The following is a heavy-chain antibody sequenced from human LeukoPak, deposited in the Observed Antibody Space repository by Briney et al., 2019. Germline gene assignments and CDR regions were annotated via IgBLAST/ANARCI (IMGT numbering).Heavy chain of an antibody. CDR1: GGSFSGYY. D-gene: IGHD7-27*01. Sequence: SETLSLTCAVYGGSFSGYYWSWIRQPPGKGLEWIGEINHSGSTNYNPSLKSRVTISVDTSKNQFSLKLSSVTAADTAVYYCARGLWAYYFDYWGQGTLVTVSS. CDR3: ARGLWAYYFDY. CDR2: INHSGST. J-gene: IGHJ4*02. V-gene: IGHV4-34*01.